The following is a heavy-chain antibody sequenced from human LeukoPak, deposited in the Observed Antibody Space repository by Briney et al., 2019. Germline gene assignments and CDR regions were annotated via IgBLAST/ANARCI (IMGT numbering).Heavy chain of an antibody. CDR2: IYYSGTT. CDR1: GGSISNSYY. D-gene: IGHD5-12*01. J-gene: IGHJ4*02. CDR3: ARQRGYSAYDSFDS. V-gene: IGHV4-39*01. Sequence: SETLSLTCTVSGGSISNSYYWGWIRQPPGKGLEWIGDIYYSGTTYFNPSLKSRLTMSVDASKNQFSVKLSTVTAADTAVYFCARQRGYSAYDSFDSWGQGVPVTVSS.